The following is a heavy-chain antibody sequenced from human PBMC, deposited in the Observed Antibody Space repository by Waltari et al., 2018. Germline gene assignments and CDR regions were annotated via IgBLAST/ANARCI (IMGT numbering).Heavy chain of an antibody. CDR2: ISSSSSYI. CDR3: ARLELRNPFDY. Sequence: EVQLVESGGGLVKPGGSLRLSCAASGFTFSSYSMNWVRQAPGKGLEWVSSISSSSSYIYYADSVKGRFTISRDDAKNSRYLQMNSLRAEDTAVYYCARLELRNPFDYWGQGTLVTVSS. J-gene: IGHJ4*02. V-gene: IGHV3-21*01. CDR1: GFTFSSYS. D-gene: IGHD1-7*01.